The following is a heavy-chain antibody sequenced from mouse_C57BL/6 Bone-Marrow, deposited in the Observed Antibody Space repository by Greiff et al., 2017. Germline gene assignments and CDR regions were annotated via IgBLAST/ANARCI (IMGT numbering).Heavy chain of an antibody. CDR3: ARGSSPWFAY. CDR1: GYTFTSYW. J-gene: IGHJ3*01. Sequence: VQLQQPGAELVLPGASVKLSCKASGYTFTSYWMHWVKQRPGQGLEWIGEIDPSDSYTNYNQKFKGKSTLTVDKSSSTAYMQLSSLTSEDSAVYYCARGSSPWFAYWGQVSLVTVSA. V-gene: IGHV1-69*01. CDR2: IDPSDSYT. D-gene: IGHD1-1*01.